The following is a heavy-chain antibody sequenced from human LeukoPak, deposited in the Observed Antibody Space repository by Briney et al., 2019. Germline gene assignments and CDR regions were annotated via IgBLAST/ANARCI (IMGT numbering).Heavy chain of an antibody. Sequence: GGSLRLSCEASGFTFSSYAMSWVRQAPGKGLEWVSVISGSGGSTYYADSVKGRFTISRDNAKNSLYLQMNSLRAEDTAVYYCAREWGYCSGGRCFSDYWGQGTLVTVSS. D-gene: IGHD2-15*01. J-gene: IGHJ4*02. CDR1: GFTFSSYA. V-gene: IGHV3-23*01. CDR2: ISGSGGST. CDR3: AREWGYCSGGRCFSDY.